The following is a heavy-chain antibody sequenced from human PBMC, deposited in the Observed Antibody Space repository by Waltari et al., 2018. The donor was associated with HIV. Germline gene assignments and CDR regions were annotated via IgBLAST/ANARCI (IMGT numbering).Heavy chain of an antibody. V-gene: IGHV3-30*18. D-gene: IGHD3-22*01. J-gene: IGHJ4*02. CDR3: AKWSGTFPYYFLDY. CDR2: IASDGSTR. CDR1: GFTFSSYG. Sequence: QVQLVESGGGVVQPGRSLRLSCVASGFTFSSYGMHWVRQPPGKGLEWVALIASDGSTRCYADSVKGRFTISRDTSKNTLYLQLNSLRAEDTAVYYCAKWSGTFPYYFLDYWGQGTLLTVSS.